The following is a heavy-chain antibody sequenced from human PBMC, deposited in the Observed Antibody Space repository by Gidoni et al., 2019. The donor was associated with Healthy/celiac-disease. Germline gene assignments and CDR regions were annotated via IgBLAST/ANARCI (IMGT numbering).Heavy chain of an antibody. V-gene: IGHV5-51*01. D-gene: IGHD6-19*01. CDR1: GYSFTRYG. CDR3: ARHLDTAYSSGGFDY. J-gene: IGHJ4*02. CDR2: IYPGDSDT. Sequence: EVQLVQSGAEVKKPGESLKISCTGSGYSFTRYGTGWVRQMPGKGLEWMGIIYPGDSDTRYSPSFQGQVTISADKSISTAYLQWSSLKASDTAMYYCARHLDTAYSSGGFDYWGQGTLVTVSS.